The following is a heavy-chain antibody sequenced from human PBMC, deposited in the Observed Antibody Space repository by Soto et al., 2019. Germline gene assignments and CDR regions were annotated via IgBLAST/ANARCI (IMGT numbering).Heavy chain of an antibody. CDR3: ARLRFLEWLALDY. CDR2: IYYSGST. Sequence: SETLSLTCTVSGGSISSYYWSWIRQPPGKGLEWIGYIYYSGSTNYNPSLKSRVTISVDTSKNQFSLKLSSVTAADTAVYYCARLRFLEWLALDYWGQGTLVTSPQ. D-gene: IGHD3-3*01. CDR1: GGSISSYY. V-gene: IGHV4-59*01. J-gene: IGHJ4*02.